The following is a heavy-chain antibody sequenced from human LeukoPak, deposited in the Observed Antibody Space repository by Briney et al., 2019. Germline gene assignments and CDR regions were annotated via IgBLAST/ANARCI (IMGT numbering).Heavy chain of an antibody. V-gene: IGHV3-7*03. CDR3: ARDTYYDFWSGSGGAFDI. Sequence: GGSLRLSCVASGFTFGKYWMSWVRQAPGKGLEWVANIKLDGSEKNYVDSVKGRFTISRDNTKNSLYLQMNSLRVEDTAVFYCARDTYYDFWSGSGGAFDIWGQGTMVTVSS. CDR1: GFTFGKYW. J-gene: IGHJ3*02. D-gene: IGHD3-3*01. CDR2: IKLDGSEK.